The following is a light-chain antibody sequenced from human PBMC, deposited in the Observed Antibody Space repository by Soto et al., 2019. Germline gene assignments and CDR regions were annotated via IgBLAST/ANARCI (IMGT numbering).Light chain of an antibody. J-gene: IGKJ4*01. CDR2: VAS. V-gene: IGKV1-39*01. CDR3: QQSSSTPQT. Sequence: DLQMTQSPSSLSASVGDRVTITCRASQSISSYLSWYQQKPGKAPKLLINVASTVQSGVPSRFSGSGSGTDFTLAISSLQPEDFATYYCQQSSSTPQTFGGGTRVAIK. CDR1: QSISSY.